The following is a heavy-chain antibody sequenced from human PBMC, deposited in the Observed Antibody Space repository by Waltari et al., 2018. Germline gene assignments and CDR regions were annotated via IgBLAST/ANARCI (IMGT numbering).Heavy chain of an antibody. J-gene: IGHJ6*03. D-gene: IGHD2-2*01. CDR3: ARGGSWYCSSTSCYYYYYMDV. CDR2: INTNTGNP. Sequence: QAPGQGLEWMGWINTNTGNPTYAQGFTGRFVFSLDTSVSTAYLQISSLKAEDTAVYYCARGGSWYCSSTSCYYYYYMDVWGKGTTVTVSS. V-gene: IGHV7-4-1*02.